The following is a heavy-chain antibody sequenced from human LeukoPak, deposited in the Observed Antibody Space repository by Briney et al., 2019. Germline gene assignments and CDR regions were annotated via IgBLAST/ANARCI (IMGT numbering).Heavy chain of an antibody. CDR1: GFTFSSYS. V-gene: IGHV3-21*01. Sequence: GGSLRLSCAASGFTFSSYSMNWVRQAPGKGLEWVSSISSSSRYIYYADSVKGRFTISRDNAKNSLYLQMNSLRAEDTAVYYCARALPGAPFDYWGQGTLVTVSS. CDR2: ISSSSRYI. CDR3: ARALPGAPFDY. J-gene: IGHJ4*02. D-gene: IGHD1-26*01.